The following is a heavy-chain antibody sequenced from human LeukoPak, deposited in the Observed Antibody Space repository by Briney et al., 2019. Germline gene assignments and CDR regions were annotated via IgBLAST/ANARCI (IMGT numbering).Heavy chain of an antibody. J-gene: IGHJ4*02. D-gene: IGHD3-22*01. CDR3: ARGPPTITMIVVWGDYFDY. V-gene: IGHV3-23*01. CDR2: FSGSGGST. CDR1: GFIFSNYA. Sequence: PGGSLRLSCAASGFIFSNYAMSWVRQAPGKGLQWVSAFSGSGGSTYYADSVKGRFTISRDNSRNTLYLQMNSLRAEDTAVYYCARGPPTITMIVVWGDYFDYWGQGTLVTVSS.